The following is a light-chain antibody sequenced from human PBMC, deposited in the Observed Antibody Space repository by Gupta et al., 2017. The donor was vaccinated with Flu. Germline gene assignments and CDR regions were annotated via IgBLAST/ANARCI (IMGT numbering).Light chain of an antibody. Sequence: DIQMTQSPSSLSASVGDRVTIPCRASQSISTYLNWYQQKPGKAPKLLVNTASSLQSGVPSRFSGSGSGTDFTLTINSLQPEDFASYHCQQRDSTPFTFGQGTQVEIK. CDR3: QQRDSTPFT. J-gene: IGKJ1*01. CDR1: QSISTY. CDR2: TAS. V-gene: IGKV1-39*01.